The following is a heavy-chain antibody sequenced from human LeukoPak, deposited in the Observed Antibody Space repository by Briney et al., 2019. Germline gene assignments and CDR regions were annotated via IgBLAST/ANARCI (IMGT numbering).Heavy chain of an antibody. CDR2: TSKSGNTM. Sequence: GGSLRLSCAASGGTFSDYYMTWIRQAPGKGLDWVSYTSKSGNTMYNGDSVTGRFTMSRDNAKNSVYLQMNSLRVEDTAVYYCARARGLGNGGHFDSWGQGTLVTVST. D-gene: IGHD1-1*01. CDR1: GGTFSDYY. J-gene: IGHJ4*02. CDR3: ARARGLGNGGHFDS. V-gene: IGHV3-11*01.